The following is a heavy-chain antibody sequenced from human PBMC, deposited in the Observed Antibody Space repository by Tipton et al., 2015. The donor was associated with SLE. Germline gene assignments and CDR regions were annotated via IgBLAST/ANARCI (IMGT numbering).Heavy chain of an antibody. Sequence: TLSLTCAVYGGSFSGYYWSWIRQPPGKGLEWIGEINHSGSTNYNPSLKSRVTISVDTSKNQFSLKLSPVTAADTAVYYCARIGIYYDSSGYLDYWGQGTLVTVSS. CDR2: INHSGST. D-gene: IGHD3-22*01. CDR3: ARIGIYYDSSGYLDY. J-gene: IGHJ4*02. CDR1: GGSFSGYY. V-gene: IGHV4-34*01.